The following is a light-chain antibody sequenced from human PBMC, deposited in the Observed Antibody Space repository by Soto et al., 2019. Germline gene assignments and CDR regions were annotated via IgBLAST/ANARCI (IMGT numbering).Light chain of an antibody. J-gene: IGKJ1*01. Sequence: VLAQSPATLSLSPLERATLSCMASQSIRNLLAWYQQKPGQAPRLLIFEASSRATGVPARISGSGSGTDFTLTISSLEPEDFAVYYCQQRSNWPRTFGQVSKVDIK. CDR3: QQRSNWPRT. V-gene: IGKV3-11*01. CDR1: QSIRNL. CDR2: EAS.